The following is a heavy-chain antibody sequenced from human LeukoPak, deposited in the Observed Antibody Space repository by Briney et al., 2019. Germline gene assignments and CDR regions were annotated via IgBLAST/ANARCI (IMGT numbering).Heavy chain of an antibody. CDR2: INHSGNT. CDR1: GGSFSGYY. V-gene: IGHV4-34*01. Sequence: SETLSLTCAVYGGSFSGYYWSWIRQPPGKGLEWIGEINHSGNTNYNPSLKSRVTISVDMSKNQFSLKLSSVTAADTAVYYCARDYASGSYKIDYWGQGTLVTVSS. D-gene: IGHD3-10*01. CDR3: ARDYASGSYKIDY. J-gene: IGHJ4*02.